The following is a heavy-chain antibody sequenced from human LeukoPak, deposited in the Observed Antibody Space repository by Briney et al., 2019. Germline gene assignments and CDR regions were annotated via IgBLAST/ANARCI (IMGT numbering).Heavy chain of an antibody. D-gene: IGHD2-21*02. CDR1: GFTFSSYS. Sequence: GSLRLSCAASGFTFSSYSMNWVRRAPGKGLEWVSYISSSSSTIYYADSVKGRFTISRDNAKNSLYLQMNSLRAEDTAVYYCARDLAYCGGDCYSAHDYWGQGTLVTVSS. J-gene: IGHJ4*02. V-gene: IGHV3-48*01. CDR2: ISSSSSTI. CDR3: ARDLAYCGGDCYSAHDY.